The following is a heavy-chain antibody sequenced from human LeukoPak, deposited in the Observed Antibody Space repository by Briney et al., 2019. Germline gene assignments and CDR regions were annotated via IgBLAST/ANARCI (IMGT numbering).Heavy chain of an antibody. D-gene: IGHD3-22*01. CDR2: INHSGST. J-gene: IGHJ5*02. CDR1: GGSFSGYY. V-gene: IGHV4-34*01. CDR3: ARGSRYYYDRTNPNWFDP. Sequence: SETLSLTCAVYGGSFSGYYWSWIRQPPGKGLEWIGEINHSGSTNYNPSLKSRVTISVDTSKNQFSLKLSSVTAADTAVYYCARGSRYYYDRTNPNWFDPWGQGTLVTVSS.